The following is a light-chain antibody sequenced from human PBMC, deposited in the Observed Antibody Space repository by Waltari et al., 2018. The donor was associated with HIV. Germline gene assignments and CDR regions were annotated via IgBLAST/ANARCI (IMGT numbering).Light chain of an antibody. CDR2: EVD. J-gene: IGLJ2*01. V-gene: IGLV2-8*01. CDR3: ASYGGRNNRVL. Sequence: QSALTQPPSASGSPEQSVTLSCTGTRSDIGNYAYVSWYQQHPGKAPKLLIYEVDKRPSGVPDRFSGSKSGDTASLTVSGLQAEDEADYYCASYGGRNNRVLFGGGTRLTV. CDR1: RSDIGNYAY.